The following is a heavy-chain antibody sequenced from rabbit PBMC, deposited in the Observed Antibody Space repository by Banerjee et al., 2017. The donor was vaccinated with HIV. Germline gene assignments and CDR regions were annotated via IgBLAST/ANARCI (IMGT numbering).Heavy chain of an antibody. CDR1: GFSFSGGYW. J-gene: IGHJ3*01. CDR3: ARDLLFRSDSSYFGL. Sequence: QEQLEESGGDMVKPGASLTLTCTASGFSFSGGYWICWGRPAPGKGLEWIACISDVSGDTYYATWAKGRFTISQTSSTTVTLQMTSLTAADTATYFCARDLLFRSDSSYFGLWGQGTLVTVS. D-gene: IGHD8-1*01. V-gene: IGHV1S45*01. CDR2: ISDVSGDT.